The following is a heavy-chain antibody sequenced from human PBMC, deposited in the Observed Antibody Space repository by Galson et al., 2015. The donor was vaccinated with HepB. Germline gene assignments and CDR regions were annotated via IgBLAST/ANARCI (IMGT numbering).Heavy chain of an antibody. V-gene: IGHV7-4-1*02. J-gene: IGHJ3*02. CDR3: MRDLMGSADAFDI. Sequence: SVKVSCKASGYSFNKYAMNWMRQAPGQGLEWMGWINTKTGNPTYGRGFTGRFVFSLDTSVSTTYLQISSLKAEDTAVYYCMRDLMGSADAFDIWGQGTMVTVSS. D-gene: IGHD3-16*01. CDR1: GYSFNKYA. CDR2: INTKTGNP.